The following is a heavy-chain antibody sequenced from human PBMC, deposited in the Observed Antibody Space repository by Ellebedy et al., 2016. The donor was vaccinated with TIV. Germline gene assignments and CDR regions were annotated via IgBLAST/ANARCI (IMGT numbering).Heavy chain of an antibody. Sequence: SETLSLTCTVSGGSISRSSYYWGWIRQPPGKGLEWIGSIYYSGSTDYNPSLKSRVTISADTSKNQIPLRLSSVTAADTAVYYCAREYEEYYFDYWGQGTLVTVSS. J-gene: IGHJ4*02. V-gene: IGHV4-39*06. D-gene: IGHD3-10*01. CDR3: AREYEEYYFDY. CDR2: IYYSGST. CDR1: GGSISRSSYY.